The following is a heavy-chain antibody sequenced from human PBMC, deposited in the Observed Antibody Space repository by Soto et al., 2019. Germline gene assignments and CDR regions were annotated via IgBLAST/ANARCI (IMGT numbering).Heavy chain of an antibody. V-gene: IGHV3-64D*08. J-gene: IGHJ4*02. Sequence: GGSLRLSCSASGFTFSSYAMHWVRQAPGKGLEYVSAISSNGGSTYYADSVKGRFTISRDNSKNTLYLQMSSLRAEDTAVYYCVKAYGSGSSLHFDYWGQGTLVTVSS. CDR3: VKAYGSGSSLHFDY. CDR1: GFTFSSYA. CDR2: ISSNGGST. D-gene: IGHD3-10*01.